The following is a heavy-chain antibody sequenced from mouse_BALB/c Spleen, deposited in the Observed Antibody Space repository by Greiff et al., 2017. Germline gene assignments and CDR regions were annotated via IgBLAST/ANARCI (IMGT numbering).Heavy chain of an antibody. CDR3: AILYDYEAMDY. J-gene: IGHJ4*01. CDR2: INSNGGST. V-gene: IGHV5-6-3*01. Sequence: EVKVVESGGGLVQPGGSLKLSCAASGFTFSSYGMSWVRQTPDKRLELVATINSNGGSTYYPDSVKGRFTISRDNAKNTLYLQMSSLKSEDTAMYYCAILYDYEAMDYWGQGTSVTVSS. CDR1: GFTFSSYG. D-gene: IGHD2-3*01.